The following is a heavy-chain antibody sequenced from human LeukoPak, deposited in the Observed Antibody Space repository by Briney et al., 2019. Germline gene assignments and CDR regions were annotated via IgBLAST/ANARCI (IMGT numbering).Heavy chain of an antibody. D-gene: IGHD2-2*01. CDR2: ISYDGSNK. V-gene: IGHV3-30-3*01. Sequence: GGSLRLSCAASGFTFSSYAMHWVRQAPGKGLEWVAVISYDGSNKYYADSVKGRFTISRDNSKNTLYLQMNSLRAEDTAVYYCARAVSSPNDYWGQRTLVTVSS. CDR1: GFTFSSYA. CDR3: ARAVSSPNDY. J-gene: IGHJ4*02.